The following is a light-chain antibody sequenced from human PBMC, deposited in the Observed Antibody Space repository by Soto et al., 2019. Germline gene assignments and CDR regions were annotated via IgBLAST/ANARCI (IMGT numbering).Light chain of an antibody. J-gene: IGLJ2*01. CDR2: ESS. CDR1: SSNIGAEYD. Sequence: QSVLTQPSSVSGAPGQTVTISCTGSSSNIGAEYDVHWYQQLPGGAPKLLIYESSDRLSGVPDRFSGSKSGASASLAITGLQAEDEANYYCQSYDSSLSAVVFGGGTKLTVL. V-gene: IGLV1-40*01. CDR3: QSYDSSLSAVV.